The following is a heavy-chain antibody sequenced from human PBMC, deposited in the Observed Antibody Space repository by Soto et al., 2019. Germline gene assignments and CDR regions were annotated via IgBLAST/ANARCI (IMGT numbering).Heavy chain of an antibody. V-gene: IGHV1-18*04. Sequence: ASVKVSCKASGYTFTSYGISWVRQAPGQGLEWMGWISAYNGNTNYAQKLQGRVTMTTDTSTSTAYMELRSLRSDDTAVYYCASTRSSIAARRNWFDPWGQGTLVTVSS. CDR3: ASTRSSIAARRNWFDP. CDR1: GYTFTSYG. D-gene: IGHD6-6*01. J-gene: IGHJ5*02. CDR2: ISAYNGNT.